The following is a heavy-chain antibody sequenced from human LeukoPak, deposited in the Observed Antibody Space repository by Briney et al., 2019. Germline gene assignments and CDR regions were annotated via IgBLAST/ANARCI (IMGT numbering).Heavy chain of an antibody. J-gene: IGHJ4*02. CDR1: GGSISTFF. CDR3: ARGTEMTSSSGCYSFDY. V-gene: IGHV4-4*07. D-gene: IGHD3-22*01. CDR2: IYMGTT. Sequence: SETLSLTCTVSGGSISTFFWTWIRQSAGKGLEWIGRIYMGTTYYNPSVESRATISVDTSNSRFSLKLTSLTAADTAVYYCARGTEMTSSSGCYSFDYWGRGSLVTVSS.